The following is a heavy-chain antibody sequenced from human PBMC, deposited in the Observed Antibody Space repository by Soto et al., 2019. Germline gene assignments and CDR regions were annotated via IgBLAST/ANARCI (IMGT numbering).Heavy chain of an antibody. V-gene: IGHV3-53*05. D-gene: IGHD6-6*01. CDR2: IYSDGTT. Sequence: PGGSLRLSCAASGFTVRRNYMTWVRQAPTKGLEWVSVIYSDGTTYHADSVKGRFTISRDNSKNTLYLQMNSLRAEDTAVYYCAKAQRYSSSPYYYYGMDVWGQGTTVTVSS. CDR1: GFTVRRNY. J-gene: IGHJ6*02. CDR3: AKAQRYSSSPYYYYGMDV.